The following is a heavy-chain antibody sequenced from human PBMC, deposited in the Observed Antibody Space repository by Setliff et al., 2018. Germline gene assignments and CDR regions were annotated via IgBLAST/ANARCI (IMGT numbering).Heavy chain of an antibody. CDR1: GFTFSGSA. CDR3: TRQASPHPDSSGYYYDLKFYYYMDV. V-gene: IGHV3-73*01. J-gene: IGHJ6*03. Sequence: GGSLRLSCVASGFTFSGSAMHWVRQASGKGLEWVGRIRSRPDNYATLDAATVKGRFTISRDDSKNTAHLQMNSLKTEDTAVYYCTRQASPHPDSSGYYYDLKFYYYMDVWGKGTTVTVSS. CDR2: IRSRPDNYAT. D-gene: IGHD3-22*01.